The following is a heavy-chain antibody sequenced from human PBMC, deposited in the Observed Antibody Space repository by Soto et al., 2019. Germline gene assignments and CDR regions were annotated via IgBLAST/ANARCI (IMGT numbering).Heavy chain of an antibody. V-gene: IGHV3-21*01. Sequence: GGSLRLSCEASGFTLSSYSMKWVRQAPGKGLEWVSSISSSSSYIYYADSVKGRFTISRDNAKNSLYLQMNSLRAEDTAVYYCARERSLDGMDVWGQGTTVTVSS. CDR1: GFTLSSYS. CDR3: ARERSLDGMDV. J-gene: IGHJ6*02. CDR2: ISSSSSYI.